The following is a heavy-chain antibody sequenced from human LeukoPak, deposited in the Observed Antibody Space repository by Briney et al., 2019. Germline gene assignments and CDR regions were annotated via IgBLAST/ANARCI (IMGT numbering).Heavy chain of an antibody. J-gene: IGHJ4*02. CDR3: ARATYYYDSSGYLYFDY. Sequence: PGGSLRLSCAASGFTFSDYYMSWIRQAPGKGLEWVSYISSSGSTIYYADSVKGRFTISRDNAKNSLYLRMNSLRAEDTAVYYCARATYYYDSSGYLYFDYWGQGTLVTVSS. V-gene: IGHV3-11*01. CDR2: ISSSGSTI. CDR1: GFTFSDYY. D-gene: IGHD3-22*01.